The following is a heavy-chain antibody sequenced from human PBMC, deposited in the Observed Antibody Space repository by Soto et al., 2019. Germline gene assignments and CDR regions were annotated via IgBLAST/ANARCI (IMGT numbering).Heavy chain of an antibody. D-gene: IGHD3-10*01. V-gene: IGHV4-39*01. CDR1: GGSISSSSYY. CDR2: IYYSGST. Sequence: SETLSLTCTVSGGSISSSSYYWGWIRQPPGKGLEWIGSIYYSGSTYYNPSLKSRVTISVDTSKNQFSLKLSSVTAADTAVYYCASGGYGSGSYYGYWGQGTLVTVSS. CDR3: ASGGYGSGSYYGY. J-gene: IGHJ4*02.